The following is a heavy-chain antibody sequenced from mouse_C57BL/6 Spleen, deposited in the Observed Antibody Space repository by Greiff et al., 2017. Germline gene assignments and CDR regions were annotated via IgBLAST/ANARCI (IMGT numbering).Heavy chain of an antibody. CDR3: ARGDDYARFDY. V-gene: IGHV1-76*01. CDR2: IYPGSGNT. Sequence: QVQLQQSGAELVRPGASVKLSCKASGYTFTDYYINWVKQRPGQGLEWIARIYPGSGNTYYNEKFKGKATLTAETSSSTAYMQLSSLTSEDSAVYFCARGDDYARFDYWGQGTTLTVSS. D-gene: IGHD2-4*01. J-gene: IGHJ2*01. CDR1: GYTFTDYY.